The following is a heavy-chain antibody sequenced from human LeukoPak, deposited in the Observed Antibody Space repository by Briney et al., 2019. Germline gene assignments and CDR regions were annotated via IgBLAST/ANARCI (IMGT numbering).Heavy chain of an antibody. J-gene: IGHJ4*02. V-gene: IGHV3-48*02. CDR3: ARMIDYNYGYAFDY. CDR2: ISTGGSI. Sequence: GGSLRLSCAAPGFTFSSYTMNWVRRAPGKGLEWVSYISTGGSISYADSVKGRFTISRDNAKNSLYLQMNSLRDEDTAVYYCARMIDYNYGYAFDYWGQGTLVTVSS. CDR1: GFTFSSYT. D-gene: IGHD5-18*01.